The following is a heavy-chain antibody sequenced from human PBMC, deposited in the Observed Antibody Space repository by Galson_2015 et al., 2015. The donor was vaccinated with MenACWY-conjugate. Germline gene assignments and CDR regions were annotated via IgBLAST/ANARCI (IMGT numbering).Heavy chain of an antibody. CDR1: GYTFTNSG. CDR2: ISGFNGNK. Sequence: SVKVSCKASGYTFTNSGISWVRQAPGQGLEWLGWISGFNGNKEYAEKVQGRVIMTTERSTTTDNLELVSLRSDDTAVYYCARAPLFGSGRRALDSWGQGTLVTVSS. D-gene: IGHD3-10*01. J-gene: IGHJ4*02. V-gene: IGHV1-18*01. CDR3: ARAPLFGSGRRALDS.